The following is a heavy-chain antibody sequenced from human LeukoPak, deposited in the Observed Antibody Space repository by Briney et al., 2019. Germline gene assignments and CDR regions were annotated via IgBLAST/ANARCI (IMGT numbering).Heavy chain of an antibody. CDR1: GFTFTNAW. CDR2: IKSKTDGGTT. CDR3: TTGNLVTFDY. J-gene: IGHJ4*02. D-gene: IGHD2-21*02. Sequence: GGSLRLSCATSGFTFTNAWMSWVRQAPGKGLEWVGRIKSKTDGGTTDYAAPVKGRFTISRDDSKNTLYLQMDSLKTEDTAVYYCTTGNLVTFDYRGQGTLVTVSS. V-gene: IGHV3-15*01.